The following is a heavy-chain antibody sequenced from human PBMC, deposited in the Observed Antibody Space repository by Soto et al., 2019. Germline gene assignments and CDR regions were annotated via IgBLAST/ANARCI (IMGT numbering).Heavy chain of an antibody. CDR2: ISAYNGNT. CDR3: ARDKRVLLWFGELTPPADPRPFFDY. D-gene: IGHD3-10*01. V-gene: IGHV1-18*01. Sequence: GASVKVSCKASGYTFTSYGISWVRQAPGQGLEWMGWISAYNGNTNYAQKLQGRVTMTTDTSTSTAYMELRSLRSDDTAVYYCARDKRVLLWFGELTPPADPRPFFDYWGQGTLVTVSS. CDR1: GYTFTSYG. J-gene: IGHJ4*02.